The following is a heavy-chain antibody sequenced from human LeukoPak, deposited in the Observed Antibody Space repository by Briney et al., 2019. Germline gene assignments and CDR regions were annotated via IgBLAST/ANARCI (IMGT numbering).Heavy chain of an antibody. D-gene: IGHD4-17*01. CDR2: IYSGGST. CDR1: RFTVSSNS. CDR3: ATNDYGDYLFDY. J-gene: IGHJ4*02. V-gene: IGHV3-66*01. Sequence: PGGSLRLSCAASRFTVSSNSMSWVRQAPGKGLEWVSVIYSGGSTYYADSVKGRFTISRDNSKNTLYLQMNSLRAEDTAVYYCATNDYGDYLFDYWGQGTLVTVSS.